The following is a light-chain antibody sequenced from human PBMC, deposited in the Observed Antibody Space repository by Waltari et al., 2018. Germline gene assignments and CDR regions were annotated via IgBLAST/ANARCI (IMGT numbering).Light chain of an antibody. J-gene: IGLJ3*02. CDR3: GTWDSSLSAWV. V-gene: IGLV1-51*02. CDR2: ENK. Sequence: QSVLTQPPSVSAAPGQKVTISCSGSSSNIGNNYVSWYQQLPGTAPKLLIDENKQRISGIPDRFSGSRSGTSATLGITGLQTGDEADYYCGTWDSSLSAWVFGGGTKLTVL. CDR1: SSNIGNNY.